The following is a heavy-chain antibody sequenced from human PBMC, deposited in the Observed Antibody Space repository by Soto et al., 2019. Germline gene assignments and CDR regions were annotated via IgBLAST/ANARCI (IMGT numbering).Heavy chain of an antibody. CDR3: ARDEAGTLTFDP. CDR1: GYTFTSYD. CDR2: MNPNSGNT. Sequence: ASVKVSCKASGYTFTSYDINWVRQATGQGLEWMGWMNPNSGNTGYAQKFQGRVTMTRNTSISTAYMELSRLRSEDTAVYYCARDEAGTLTFDPWGQGTLVTVSS. D-gene: IGHD1-1*01. V-gene: IGHV1-8*01. J-gene: IGHJ5*02.